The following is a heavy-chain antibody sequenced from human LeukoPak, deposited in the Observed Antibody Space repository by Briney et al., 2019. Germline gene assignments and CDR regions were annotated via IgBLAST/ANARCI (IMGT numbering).Heavy chain of an antibody. Sequence: SETLSLTCAVSGGSISSGSYYSSWIRQPAGEGLEWIERIYTSGRTNYNPSLKSRPTISVDTSKNQFSLKLSSVTAADTAVYYCARGSYDSSGYPFDYWGQGTLVSVSS. V-gene: IGHV4-61*02. J-gene: IGHJ4*02. CDR2: IYTSGRT. CDR1: GGSISSGSYY. D-gene: IGHD3-22*01. CDR3: ARGSYDSSGYPFDY.